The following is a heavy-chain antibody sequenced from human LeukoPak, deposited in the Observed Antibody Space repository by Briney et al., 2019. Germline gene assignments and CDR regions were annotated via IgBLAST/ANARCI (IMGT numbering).Heavy chain of an antibody. V-gene: IGHV3-21*01. J-gene: IGHJ4*02. CDR3: ARGAGADIAVVLASNYYFDY. CDR1: GLPFSSYT. Sequence: GGSLRLFYAASGLPFSSYTINWVRQAPGKGLEWVASIRHYSWYIFYADSVKDRFPNSRDNAKNSVYLQMNSLRAEDTAVYYCARGAGADIAVVLASNYYFDYWGQGTLVAVPS. CDR2: IRHYSWYI. D-gene: IGHD2-15*01.